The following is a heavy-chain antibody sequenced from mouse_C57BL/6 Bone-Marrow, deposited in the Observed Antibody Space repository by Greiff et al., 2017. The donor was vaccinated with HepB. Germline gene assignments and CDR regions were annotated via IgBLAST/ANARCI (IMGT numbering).Heavy chain of an antibody. CDR2: IDPSDSYT. CDR1: GYTFTSYW. D-gene: IGHD1-1*01. V-gene: IGHV1-50*01. CDR3: ARCPYYYVYWYFDV. J-gene: IGHJ1*03. Sequence: QVQLQQPGAELVKPGASVKLSCKASGYTFTSYWMQWVKQRPGQGLEWIGEIDPSDSYTNYNQKFKGKATLTVDTSSSTAYMQLSSLPSEDSAVYYCARCPYYYVYWYFDVWGTGTTVTVSS.